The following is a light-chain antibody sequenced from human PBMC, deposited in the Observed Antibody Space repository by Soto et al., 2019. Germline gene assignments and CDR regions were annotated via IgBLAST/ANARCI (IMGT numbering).Light chain of an antibody. Sequence: QSARTQPASVSGSPGQSITISCTGTSSDVGNYNLVSWYQQHPGNAPKLIISEVNKRPAGVSNRFSGSKSGNTASLTISGLQAEDEADYHCCSYAGTSTFVTFGGGTKVTVL. CDR3: CSYAGTSTFVT. CDR1: SSDVGNYNL. J-gene: IGLJ2*01. V-gene: IGLV2-23*02. CDR2: EVN.